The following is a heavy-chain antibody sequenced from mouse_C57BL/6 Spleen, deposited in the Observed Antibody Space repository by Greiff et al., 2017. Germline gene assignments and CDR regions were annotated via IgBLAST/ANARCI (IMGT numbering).Heavy chain of an antibody. J-gene: IGHJ2*01. CDR2: ILPGSGST. Sequence: QVQLQQSGAELMKPGASVKLSCKATGYTFTGYWIEWVKQRPGHGLEWIGEILPGSGSTNYNEKFKGKATLTADTSSNTAYMHLRSLPTEDSDIDIYASGEGQRGLLYYWGQGTTLTVSS. D-gene: IGHD3-2*01. CDR1: GYTFTGYW. CDR3: ASGEGQRGLLYY. V-gene: IGHV1-9*01.